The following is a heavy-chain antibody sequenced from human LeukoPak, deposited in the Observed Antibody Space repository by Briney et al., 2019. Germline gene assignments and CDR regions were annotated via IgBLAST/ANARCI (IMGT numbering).Heavy chain of an antibody. V-gene: IGHV4-34*01. Sequence: PSETLSLTCAVYGGSFSGYYWSWIRQPPGKGLEWIGEINHSGSTNYNPSLKSRVTISVDTSKNQLSLKLSSVTAADTAVYYCVSGWYGNDAFDIWGQGTMVTVSS. D-gene: IGHD6-13*01. CDR1: GGSFSGYY. CDR2: INHSGST. J-gene: IGHJ3*02. CDR3: VSGWYGNDAFDI.